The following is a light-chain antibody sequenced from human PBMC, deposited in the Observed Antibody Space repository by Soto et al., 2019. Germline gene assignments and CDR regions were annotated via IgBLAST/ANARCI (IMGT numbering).Light chain of an antibody. Sequence: DIQMTHSPSTLSASIVYIVTITCRASQTISSWLAWYQQKPGKAPKLLIYKASTLQSGVPSRFSGSGSGTEFTLTISSLQPDDFATYYCQNYNSYSEEFGQGTKVDIK. CDR3: QNYNSYSEE. V-gene: IGKV1-5*03. J-gene: IGKJ1*01. CDR2: KAS. CDR1: QTISSW.